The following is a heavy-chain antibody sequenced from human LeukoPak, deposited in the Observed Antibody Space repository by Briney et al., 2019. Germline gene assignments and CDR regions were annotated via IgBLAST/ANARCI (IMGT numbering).Heavy chain of an antibody. CDR2: INHSGST. V-gene: IGHV4-34*01. D-gene: IGHD3-10*01. CDR3: ARRSSGRNIYNDYYGMDV. CDR1: GGSFSGYY. Sequence: PSETLSLTCAVYGGSFSGYYWSWIRQPPGKGLEWIGEINHSGSTNYNPSLKSRVTISVDTSKNQFSLKLSSVTAADTAVYYCARRSSGRNIYNDYYGMDVWGKGTTVTVSS. J-gene: IGHJ6*04.